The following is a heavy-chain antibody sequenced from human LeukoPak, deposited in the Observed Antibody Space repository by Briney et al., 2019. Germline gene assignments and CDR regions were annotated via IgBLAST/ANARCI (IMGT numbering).Heavy chain of an antibody. CDR2: ISTSSNYI. J-gene: IGHJ4*02. V-gene: IGHV3-21*01. CDR3: ARVLSDYFDY. Sequence: PGGSLRLSCAASGFTFTDYSMSWVRQAPGKGLEWVSYISTSSNYIYYADSVKGRFTISRDNAKNSLYLQMNSLRAEDTAVYYCARVLSDYFDYWGQGTLVTVSS. CDR1: GFTFTDYS. D-gene: IGHD1-26*01.